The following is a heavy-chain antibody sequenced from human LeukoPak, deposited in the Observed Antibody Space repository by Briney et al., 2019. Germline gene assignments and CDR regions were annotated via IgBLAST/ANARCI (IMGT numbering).Heavy chain of an antibody. Sequence: GGSLRLSCAASGFTFSTYTMTWVRQAPGKGLEWVSYISSSSSTIYYADSMKGRFPISRDNAKNSLYLQMNSLRAEDTAVYYCARYQTGGHDAFDIWGQGTMVTVSS. CDR1: GFTFSTYT. CDR2: ISSSSSTI. V-gene: IGHV3-48*01. J-gene: IGHJ3*02. CDR3: ARYQTGGHDAFDI. D-gene: IGHD2-2*01.